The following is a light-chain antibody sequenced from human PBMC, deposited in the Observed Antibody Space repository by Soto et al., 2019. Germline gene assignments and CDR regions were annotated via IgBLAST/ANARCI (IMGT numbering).Light chain of an antibody. CDR2: EVS. CDR3: SAYAGSNNFV. CDR1: SSDVGDNY. Sequence: QSALTQPPSASGSPGQSVTISCTGTSSDVGDNYVSWYQQHLVKAHKLIMYEVSQRPSGVPDRFSGSKSGNTASLTVSGLQTEDGADYYCSAYAGSNNFVFGSGTKVTVL. V-gene: IGLV2-8*01. J-gene: IGLJ1*01.